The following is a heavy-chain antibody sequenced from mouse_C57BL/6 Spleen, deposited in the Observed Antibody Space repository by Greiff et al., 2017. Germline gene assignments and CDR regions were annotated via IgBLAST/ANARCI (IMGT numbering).Heavy chain of an antibody. CDR2: INPNNGGT. J-gene: IGHJ2*01. CDR3: VGGYSFDY. D-gene: IGHD1-1*02. Sequence: VQLQQSGPELVKPGASVKISCKASGYTFTDYYMNWVKQSHGKSLEWIGDINPNNGGTSYNQKFKGKATLTVDKSSSTAYMELRSLTSEDSAVYYCVGGYSFDYWGQGTTLTVSS. CDR1: GYTFTDYY. V-gene: IGHV1-26*01.